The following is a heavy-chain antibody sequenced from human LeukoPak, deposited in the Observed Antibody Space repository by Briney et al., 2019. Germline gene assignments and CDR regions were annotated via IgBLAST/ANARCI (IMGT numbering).Heavy chain of an antibody. J-gene: IGHJ4*02. CDR2: ISGSGGST. D-gene: IGHD4-17*01. Sequence: GGSLRLSCAVSGFTFSSYGMSWVRQAPGKGLEWVSAISGSGGSTYYADSVKGRFIISRDNSKNTLYLQMNSLRAEDTAVYYCAKESFTTVTTHYWGQGTLVTVSS. V-gene: IGHV3-23*01. CDR3: AKESFTTVTTHY. CDR1: GFTFSSYG.